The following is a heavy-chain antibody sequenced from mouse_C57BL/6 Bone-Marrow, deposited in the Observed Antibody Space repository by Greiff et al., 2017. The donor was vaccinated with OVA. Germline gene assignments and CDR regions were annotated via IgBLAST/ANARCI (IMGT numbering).Heavy chain of an antibody. CDR2: IWSGGST. Sequence: QVQLQQSGPGLVQPSQSLSITCTVSGFSLTSYGVHWVRQSPGKGLEWLGVIWSGGSTDYNAAFISRLSISKDNSKSQVFFKMNSLQADDTAIYYCARKGDYDLSMDYWGQGTSVTVSS. D-gene: IGHD2-4*01. CDR3: ARKGDYDLSMDY. CDR1: GFSLTSYG. V-gene: IGHV2-2*01. J-gene: IGHJ4*01.